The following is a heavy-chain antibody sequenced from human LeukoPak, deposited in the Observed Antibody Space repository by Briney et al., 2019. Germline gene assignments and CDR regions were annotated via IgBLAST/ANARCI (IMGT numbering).Heavy chain of an antibody. J-gene: IGHJ4*02. CDR3: ARLLAAAGTFTYDY. V-gene: IGHV4-59*08. Sequence: SETLSLTCTVSGGSISSYYWSWIRQPPGKGLEWIGYIYYSGSTNYNPSLKSRVTISVDTSKNQFSLKLSSVTAADTAVYYCARLLAAAGTFTYDYWGQGTLVTVSS. CDR2: IYYSGST. D-gene: IGHD6-13*01. CDR1: GGSISSYY.